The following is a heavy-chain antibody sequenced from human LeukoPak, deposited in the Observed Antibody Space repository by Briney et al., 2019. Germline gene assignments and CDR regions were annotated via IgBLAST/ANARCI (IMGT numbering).Heavy chain of an antibody. Sequence: GGSLRLSCAASGFTFSSYATSWVRQAPGKGLEWVSAISGSGGSTYYADSVKGRFTISKDNSKNTLYLQMNSLRAEDTAVYYCARERDYNVDYWGQGTLVTVSS. V-gene: IGHV3-23*01. D-gene: IGHD4-11*01. CDR2: ISGSGGST. CDR3: ARERDYNVDY. J-gene: IGHJ4*02. CDR1: GFTFSSYA.